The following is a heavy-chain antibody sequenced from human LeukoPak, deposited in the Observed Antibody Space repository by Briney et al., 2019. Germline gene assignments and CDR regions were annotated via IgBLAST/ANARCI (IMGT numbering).Heavy chain of an antibody. Sequence: KPGGSLRLSCAASGFTFSSYAMSWVRQAPGKGLEWIGSIYYSGSTYYNPSLKSRVTISVDTSKNQFSLKLSSVTAADTAVYYCARHGRITPSYYHYWGQGTLVTVSS. CDR1: GFTFSSYA. CDR2: IYYSGST. J-gene: IGHJ4*02. V-gene: IGHV4-39*01. D-gene: IGHD3-10*01. CDR3: ARHGRITPSYYHY.